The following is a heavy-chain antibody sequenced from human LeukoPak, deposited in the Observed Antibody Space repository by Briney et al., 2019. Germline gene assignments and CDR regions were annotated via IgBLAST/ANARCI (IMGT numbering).Heavy chain of an antibody. Sequence: GGSLRLSCAASGFTFSSYWMSWVRQAPGKGLEWVANIKQDGSEKYYVDSVKGRFTISRDNAKNSLYLQMSSLRAEDTAVYYCARDGRGYCGGDCFLSWFDPWGQGTLATVSS. CDR1: GFTFSSYW. V-gene: IGHV3-7*01. J-gene: IGHJ5*02. CDR2: IKQDGSEK. D-gene: IGHD2-21*02. CDR3: ARDGRGYCGGDCFLSWFDP.